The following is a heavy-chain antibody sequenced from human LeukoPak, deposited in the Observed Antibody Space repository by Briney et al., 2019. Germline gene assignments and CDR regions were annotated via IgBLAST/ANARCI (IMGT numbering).Heavy chain of an antibody. Sequence: GGSPRLSCAASGFTVSSSYMSWVRQAPGKGLEWVSVIYNDGSTYYVDSVKGRFTISRDNSKNTLYLQMNSVRAEDTAVYYCARDRNSFGIASSSWSHDRWSHDAFDIWGQGTMVTVSS. D-gene: IGHD6-13*01. CDR3: ARDRNSFGIASSSWSHDRWSHDAFDI. CDR1: GFTVSSSY. V-gene: IGHV3-53*01. CDR2: IYNDGST. J-gene: IGHJ3*02.